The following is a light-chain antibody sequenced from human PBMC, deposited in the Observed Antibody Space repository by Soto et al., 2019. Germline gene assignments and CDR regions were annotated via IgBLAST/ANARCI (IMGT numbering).Light chain of an antibody. CDR3: QQYNNWLQYT. CDR1: QSVSSN. V-gene: IGKV3-15*01. J-gene: IGKJ2*01. Sequence: EIVMTQSPATLSVSPGERATLSCRASQSVSSNLAWYQQKPGQAPRLLIYGASTRATGIPARFSGSGSGTEFTLTISRLQSEDFAVYYCQQYNNWLQYTFGQGTKLEIK. CDR2: GAS.